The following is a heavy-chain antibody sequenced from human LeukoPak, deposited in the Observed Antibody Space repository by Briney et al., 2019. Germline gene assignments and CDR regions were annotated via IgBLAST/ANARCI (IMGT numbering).Heavy chain of an antibody. CDR2: IWHDGSNK. CDR1: GFTFSSYG. Sequence: SGGSLRLSCAASGFTFSSYGMHWVRQAPGKGLEWVAVIWHDGSNKYYADSVKGRFTISRDNSKNTLYLQMNSLRAEDTAVYYCARTSAYYYYYGMDVWGQGTTVTVSS. CDR3: ARTSAYYYYYGMDV. V-gene: IGHV3-33*01. J-gene: IGHJ6*02.